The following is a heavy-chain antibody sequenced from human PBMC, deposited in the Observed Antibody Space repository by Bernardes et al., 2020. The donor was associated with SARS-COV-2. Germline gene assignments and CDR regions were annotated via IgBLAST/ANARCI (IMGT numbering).Heavy chain of an antibody. CDR3: ARGSYCSSSSCYLAPFDS. V-gene: IGHV4-59*01. Sequence: SETLSLTCTVSGGSISDYYWNWIRLPPGKGLEWIGYIYYSGSTTFNPSLKSRVTMSVDTSRNQFSLKLSSVTAADTALYYCARGSYCSSSSCYLAPFDSWGQGTLVTVSS. J-gene: IGHJ4*02. D-gene: IGHD2-2*01. CDR1: GGSISDYY. CDR2: IYYSGST.